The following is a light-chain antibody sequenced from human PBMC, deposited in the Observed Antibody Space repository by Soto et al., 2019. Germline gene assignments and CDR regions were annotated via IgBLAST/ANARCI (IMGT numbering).Light chain of an antibody. Sequence: EIVLTQSPATLSLSPGERATLSCRASQSVGSYLAWYQQKPGQAPRLLIYDASNRATGIPARFSGSGFGTDFTLTISSLQPEDFATYYCQQLNSHPRTFGQGTKLEIK. V-gene: IGKV3-11*01. CDR3: QQLNSHPRT. CDR2: DAS. CDR1: QSVGSY. J-gene: IGKJ2*01.